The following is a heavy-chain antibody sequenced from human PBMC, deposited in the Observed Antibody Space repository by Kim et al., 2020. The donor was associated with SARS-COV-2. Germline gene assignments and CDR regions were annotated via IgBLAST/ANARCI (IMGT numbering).Heavy chain of an antibody. CDR2: INHSGST. CDR1: GGSFSGYY. Sequence: SETLSLTCAVYGGSFSGYYWSWIRQPPGKGLEWIGEINHSGSTNYNPSLKSRVTISVDTSKNQFSLKLSSVTAADTAVYYCARVFPSRGYCSGGSCSSGYYYYGMDVWGQGTTVTVSS. D-gene: IGHD2-15*01. J-gene: IGHJ6*02. V-gene: IGHV4-34*01. CDR3: ARVFPSRGYCSGGSCSSGYYYYGMDV.